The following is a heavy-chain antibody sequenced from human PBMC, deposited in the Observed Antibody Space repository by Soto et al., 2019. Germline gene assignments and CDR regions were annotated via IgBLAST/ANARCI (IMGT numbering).Heavy chain of an antibody. J-gene: IGHJ4*02. CDR3: ARVSSSWYKDYFDY. CDR1: GGTFSNYA. D-gene: IGHD6-13*01. Sequence: SVKVSCKASGGTFSNYAISWVRQAPGQGLEWMGGIIPIFGTTNYAQRFQGRVTITADESTSTAYMELSSLRSEDTAVYYCARVSSSWYKDYFDYWGQRTLVTVSS. CDR2: IIPIFGTT. V-gene: IGHV1-69*13.